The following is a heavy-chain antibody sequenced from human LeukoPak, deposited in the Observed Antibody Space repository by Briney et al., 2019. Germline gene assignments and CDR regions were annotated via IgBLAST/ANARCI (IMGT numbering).Heavy chain of an antibody. CDR3: AKLILGARSLFDF. CDR1: GFTFSNFA. D-gene: IGHD1-26*01. V-gene: IGHV3-23*01. J-gene: IGHJ4*02. Sequence: GGSLRLSCAASGFTFSNFAMNWVRRAPGKGLEWVSTISGRGDGTYYADSVKGRFTISRDNSKNMLFLQMSSLRADDTAMYYCAKLILGARSLFDFRGQGILVTVSS. CDR2: ISGRGDGT.